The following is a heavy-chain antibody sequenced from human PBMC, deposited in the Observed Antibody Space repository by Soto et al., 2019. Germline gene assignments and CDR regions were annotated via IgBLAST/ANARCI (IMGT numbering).Heavy chain of an antibody. J-gene: IGHJ6*03. V-gene: IGHV1-8*01. CDR1: GYTFTSYD. CDR3: ARGRCSSSSCYPYYYMDV. CDR2: MNPNSGNT. Sequence: VSCKASGYTFTSYDINWVRQATGQGLEWMGWMNPNSGNTGYAQKFQGRVTMTRNTSISTAYMELSSLRSEDTAVYYCARGRCSSSSCYPYYYMDVWGKGTTVTV. D-gene: IGHD2-2*01.